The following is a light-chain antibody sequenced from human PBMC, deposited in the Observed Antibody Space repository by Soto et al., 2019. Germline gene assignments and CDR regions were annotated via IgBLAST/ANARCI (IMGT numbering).Light chain of an antibody. J-gene: IGKJ1*01. V-gene: IGKV3-20*01. CDR1: QSVSSSF. Sequence: EIVLTQSPGTLSLSPGERATLSCRASQSVSSSFLAWYQQKPGQAPRLLIYGASSRATGTPDRFSGSGSGRDFTLTISRLETEDFAVYYCQQYGSSPQTFGQGTKVDIK. CDR2: GAS. CDR3: QQYGSSPQT.